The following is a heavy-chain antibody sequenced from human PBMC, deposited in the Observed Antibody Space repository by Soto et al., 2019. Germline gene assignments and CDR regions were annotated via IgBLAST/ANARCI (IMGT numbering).Heavy chain of an antibody. J-gene: IGHJ6*02. V-gene: IGHV1-69*01. Sequence: QVQLVQSGDEVKTPGSSVKVSCKASGGTFNTYTISWVRQVPGQGLEWMGGIMPLYAKPTYAQPFLGRLTIAADEHTSTVYMELSSLRSEDTALYYCASLNNWSSGDGRIDVWGRGTAVSVSS. D-gene: IGHD1-26*01. CDR1: GGTFNTYT. CDR3: ASLNNWSSGDGRIDV. CDR2: IMPLYAKP.